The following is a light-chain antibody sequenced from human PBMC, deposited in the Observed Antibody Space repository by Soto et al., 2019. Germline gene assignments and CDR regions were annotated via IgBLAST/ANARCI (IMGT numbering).Light chain of an antibody. CDR2: SAS. Sequence: DIQVTQSPPSLSVSVGDRVTITCRASQYIGNYLNWYQHKPGKAPQLLIYSASTLQIGVPSRFSGSVSGTDFTLTITTLQPDDFASYYCQSNYILPWTFGQGTKVETK. CDR3: QSNYILPWT. CDR1: QYIGNY. J-gene: IGKJ1*01. V-gene: IGKV1-39*01.